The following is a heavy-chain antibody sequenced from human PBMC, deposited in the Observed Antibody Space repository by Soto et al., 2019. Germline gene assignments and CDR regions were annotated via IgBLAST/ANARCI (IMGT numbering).Heavy chain of an antibody. Sequence: PGESLKISCKSSGYSFTSYWIGWVRQMPGKGLEWMGIIYPGDSDTRYSPSFQGQVTISADKSISTAYLQWSSLKASDTAMYYCPRWGRGGADREDWFDLWGQGTLVIVSS. CDR3: PRWGRGGADREDWFDL. V-gene: IGHV5-51*01. J-gene: IGHJ5*02. CDR1: GYSFTSYW. D-gene: IGHD3-16*01. CDR2: IYPGDSDT.